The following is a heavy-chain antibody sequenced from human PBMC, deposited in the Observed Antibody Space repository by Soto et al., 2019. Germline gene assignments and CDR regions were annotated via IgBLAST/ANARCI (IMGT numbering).Heavy chain of an antibody. CDR2: INSDGSST. D-gene: IGHD2-15*01. J-gene: IGHJ4*02. CDR3: SVVVIGDTMNSLGY. Sequence: EVQLVESGGGLVQPGGSLRLSCAASGFTLSSYWMHWVRQAPGKGLVWVSRINSDGSSTNYADSVKGRFTISRDNAKNRLYRQMNSLRAEDTAGYYCSVVVIGDTMNSLGYWGQGTLVTVSS. V-gene: IGHV3-74*01. CDR1: GFTLSSYW.